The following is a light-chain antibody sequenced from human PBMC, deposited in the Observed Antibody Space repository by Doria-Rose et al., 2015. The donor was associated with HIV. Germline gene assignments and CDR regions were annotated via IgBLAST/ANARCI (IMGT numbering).Light chain of an antibody. V-gene: IGKV1-39*01. Sequence: FQQEPGKAPKLLIYTASRLQSGVPSRFSGSGSGTDLTLTISGLQPGDFATYYCQQTYSSPPWTFGQGTKVEMK. CDR3: QQTYSSPPWT. J-gene: IGKJ1*01. CDR2: TAS.